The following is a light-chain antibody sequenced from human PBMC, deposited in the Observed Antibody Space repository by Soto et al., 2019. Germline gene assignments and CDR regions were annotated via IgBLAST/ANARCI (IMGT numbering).Light chain of an antibody. V-gene: IGLV2-14*01. Sequence: QSALTQPASVSGSPGQSITISCTGTSSDVGGYNYVSWYQQHPGKAPKLMIYEVSNRPSGVPNRFSGSKSGNTASLTISGLQAEDEADYYCSSYTSNSPYVFGTGTKVTVL. CDR2: EVS. CDR3: SSYTSNSPYV. CDR1: SSDVGGYNY. J-gene: IGLJ1*01.